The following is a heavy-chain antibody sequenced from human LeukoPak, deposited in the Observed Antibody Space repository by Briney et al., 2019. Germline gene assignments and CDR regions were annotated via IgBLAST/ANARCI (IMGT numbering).Heavy chain of an antibody. J-gene: IGHJ4*02. CDR3: AKGGYLITFGAFDY. CDR1: GFTFSSYG. Sequence: PGRSLRLSCAASGFTFSSYGMHWVRQAPGKWLEWVAVISYDGSNKYYADSVKGRFTISRDNSKNTLYLQMNRLRAEDTAVYYCAKGGYLITFGAFDYWGQGTLVTVSS. V-gene: IGHV3-30*18. CDR2: ISYDGSNK. D-gene: IGHD3-16*01.